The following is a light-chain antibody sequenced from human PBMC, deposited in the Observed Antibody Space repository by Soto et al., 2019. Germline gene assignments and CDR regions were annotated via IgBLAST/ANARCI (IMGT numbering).Light chain of an antibody. Sequence: EIVMTQSPATLSVSPGERATLSCRASQSVGSNLAWYQQQPGQAPRLLIYGASTRATGIPARFSGSGSGTECTLTISSLQSEDLAVYYCQQYNNWITFGQGTRLEIK. CDR3: QQYNNWIT. J-gene: IGKJ5*01. V-gene: IGKV3-15*01. CDR2: GAS. CDR1: QSVGSN.